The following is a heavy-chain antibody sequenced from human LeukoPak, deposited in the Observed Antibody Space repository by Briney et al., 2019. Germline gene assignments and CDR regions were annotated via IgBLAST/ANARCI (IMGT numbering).Heavy chain of an antibody. D-gene: IGHD2-15*01. Sequence: GGSLRLSCAASGFTFSSYGMSWVRQAPGKGLEWVSAITGNGANTFYADSVKGRFTISRDNSKNTLYLQMNSLRAEDTAVYYCARVGVLDCSGGSCYQGFDYWGQGTLVTVSS. CDR2: ITGNGANT. V-gene: IGHV3-23*01. CDR1: GFTFSSYG. J-gene: IGHJ4*02. CDR3: ARVGVLDCSGGSCYQGFDY.